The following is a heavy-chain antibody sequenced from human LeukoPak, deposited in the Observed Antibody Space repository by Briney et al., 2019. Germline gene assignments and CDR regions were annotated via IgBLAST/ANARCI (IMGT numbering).Heavy chain of an antibody. D-gene: IGHD5-24*01. CDR3: TTDPWDGPDY. J-gene: IGHJ4*02. Sequence: PGGSLTRSCAASGFTFSNAWMSWVRQAPGKGLEWVGRIKSKTDGGTTDYAAPVKGRFTISRDASKNTLYLQMNSLKTEDTAVYYCTTDPWDGPDYWGQGTLVTVSS. CDR2: IKSKTDGGTT. V-gene: IGHV3-15*01. CDR1: GFTFSNAW.